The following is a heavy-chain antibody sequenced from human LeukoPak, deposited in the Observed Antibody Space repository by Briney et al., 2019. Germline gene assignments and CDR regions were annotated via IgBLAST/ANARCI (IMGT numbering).Heavy chain of an antibody. CDR3: AKDRGIHGSGSQDY. CDR1: GFTFVDYA. J-gene: IGHJ4*02. CDR2: INWNSGDT. V-gene: IGHV3-9*01. D-gene: IGHD3-10*01. Sequence: PGGSLRLSCAASGFTFVDYAMHWVRQAPGKGLEWVSLINWNSGDTAYADSVKGRFTISRDNAKNSLYLQMNSLRPEDTAFYYCAKDRGIHGSGSQDYWGQGTLVTVSS.